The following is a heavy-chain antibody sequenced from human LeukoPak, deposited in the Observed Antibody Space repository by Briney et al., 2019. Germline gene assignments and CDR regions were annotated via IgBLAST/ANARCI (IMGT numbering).Heavy chain of an antibody. V-gene: IGHV4-61*01. D-gene: IGHD6-13*01. CDR2: IYYSGST. CDR3: AGRCRGRTLAAAGMRYWFDP. CDR1: GGSISSGSYY. J-gene: IGHJ5*02. Sequence: PSETLSLTCTVSGGSISSGSYYWSWIRQPPGKGLEWIGYIYYSGSTNYNPSLKSRVTISVDTSKNQFSLKLSSVTAADTAVYYCAGRCRGRTLAAAGMRYWFDPWGQGTLVTVSS.